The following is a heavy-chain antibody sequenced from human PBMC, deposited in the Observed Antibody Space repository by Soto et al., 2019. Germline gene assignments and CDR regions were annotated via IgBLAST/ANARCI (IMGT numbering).Heavy chain of an antibody. CDR1: RFTFNVYW. CDR2: IRHDGSDK. D-gene: IGHD3-16*01. CDR3: ARDTLSAFDD. Sequence: GGSLRLSCTASRFTFNVYWMSWVRQAPGKGLEWVANIRHDGSDKFYVDSVKGRFTVSRDNAKNSLYLQMNSLRAEDTAVYYCARDTLSAFDDWGQGTMVTVSS. V-gene: IGHV3-7*01. J-gene: IGHJ3*01.